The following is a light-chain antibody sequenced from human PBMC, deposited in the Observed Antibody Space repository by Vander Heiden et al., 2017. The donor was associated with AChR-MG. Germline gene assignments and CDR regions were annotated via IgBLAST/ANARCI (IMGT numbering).Light chain of an antibody. J-gene: IGKJ2*02. V-gene: IGKV4-1*01. CDR2: WAS. Sequence: DIVMTQSPDSLVVSLGERATINCKSSQSVLHISNNKNYLAWYQQKPGQPPKLLINWASTRESGVPDRFSGSGSGTDFALTISSLQAEDVAVYYCQQYYSALPRTFGQGTKLEIK. CDR1: QSVLHISNNKNY. CDR3: QQYYSALPRT.